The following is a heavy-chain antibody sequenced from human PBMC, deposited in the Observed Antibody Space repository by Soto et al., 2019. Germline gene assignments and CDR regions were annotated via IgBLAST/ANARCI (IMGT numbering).Heavy chain of an antibody. CDR2: IYYSGST. CDR3: AREAVAYGMDV. V-gene: IGHV4-39*02. J-gene: IGHJ6*02. CDR1: GGSISSSSYY. Sequence: SETLSLTCTVSGGSISSSSYYWGWIRQPPGKGLEWIGSIYYSGSTYYNPSLKSRVTISVDTSKNQFSLKLSSVTAADTAVYYCAREAVAYGMDVWGQGTTVTVSS. D-gene: IGHD2-15*01.